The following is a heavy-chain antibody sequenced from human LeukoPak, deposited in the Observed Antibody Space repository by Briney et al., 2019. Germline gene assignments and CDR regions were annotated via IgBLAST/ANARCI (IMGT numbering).Heavy chain of an antibody. V-gene: IGHV3-43*02. Sequence: PGGSLRLSCAASGFTFRDFSMHWVRQAPGKGLEWVSLISGDGSATHHGDSVKGRFTISRDNSKDSVYLQMSGLAVEDTAFYYFAKGNNSFSFPFDYWAQGALVTVSS. CDR1: GFTFRDFS. J-gene: IGHJ4*02. D-gene: IGHD2/OR15-2a*01. CDR3: AKGNNSFSFPFDY. CDR2: ISGDGSAT.